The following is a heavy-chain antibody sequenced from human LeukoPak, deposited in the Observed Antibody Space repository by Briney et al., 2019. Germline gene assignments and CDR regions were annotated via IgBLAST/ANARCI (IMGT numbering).Heavy chain of an antibody. V-gene: IGHV1-2*02. Sequence: ASVKVSCKASGYTFTGYYMHWVRQAPGQGLEWMGWINPNSGGTNYAQKFQGRVTMTRDTSISTAYMELSRLRSDDTAVYYCARDRVWAYYYYMDVWGKGTTVTVSS. CDR1: GYTFTGYY. D-gene: IGHD6-13*01. CDR2: INPNSGGT. J-gene: IGHJ6*03. CDR3: ARDRVWAYYYYMDV.